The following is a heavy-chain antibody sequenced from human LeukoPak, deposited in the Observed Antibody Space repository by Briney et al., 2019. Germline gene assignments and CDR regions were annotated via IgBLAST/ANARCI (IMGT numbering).Heavy chain of an antibody. D-gene: IGHD6-19*01. J-gene: IGHJ1*01. CDR2: INHSGSA. CDR3: ARGGWYPESFQH. CDR1: GGPFSGYY. V-gene: IGHV4-34*01. Sequence: SETLSLTCAVYGGPFSGYYWSWIRQPPGKGLEWNGEINHSGSANYNPSLKSRVTISVDMSKNQFSLKLSSVTAADTAVYYCARGGWYPESFQHWGQGALVTVSS.